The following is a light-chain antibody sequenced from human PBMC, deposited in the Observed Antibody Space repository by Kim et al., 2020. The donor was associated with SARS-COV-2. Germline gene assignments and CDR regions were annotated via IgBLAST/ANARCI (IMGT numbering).Light chain of an antibody. V-gene: IGLV2-14*03. CDR3: CSYTTTSTRV. J-gene: IGLJ3*02. Sequence: GQSIPISCTGTSSDIGNYDYVSWYQQHPGKAPKLMIYDVSNRPSGVSNRFSGSKSGNTASLTISGLQAEDEADYYCCSYTTTSTRVFGGGTQLTVL. CDR2: DVS. CDR1: SSDIGNYDY.